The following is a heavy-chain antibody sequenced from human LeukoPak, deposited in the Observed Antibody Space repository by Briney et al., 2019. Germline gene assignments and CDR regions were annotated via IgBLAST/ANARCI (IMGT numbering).Heavy chain of an antibody. CDR2: ISYDGSNK. V-gene: IGHV3-30*04. CDR3: ARVGH. J-gene: IGHJ4*02. Sequence: GGSLRLSCAASGFTFSSYAMHWVRQAPGKGLEWVAVISYDGSNKYYADSVKGRFTISRDNSKNTLYLQMNSLRAEDTAVYYCARVGHWVQGTLVTVSS. CDR1: GFTFSSYA.